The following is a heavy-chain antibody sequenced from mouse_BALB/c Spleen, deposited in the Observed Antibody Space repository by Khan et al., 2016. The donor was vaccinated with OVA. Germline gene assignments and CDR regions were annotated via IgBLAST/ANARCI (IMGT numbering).Heavy chain of an antibody. CDR3: ARWFTY. CDR1: GYSITSDYA. Sequence: EVELVESGPGLVKPSQSLSLTCTVTGYSITSDYAWNWIRQFPGNKLEWMGYISYSGSTTYNPSLKSRISITRDTSKNQFFLQLNSVTTEDTATYYCARWFTYWGQGTLVTVSA. V-gene: IGHV3-2*02. J-gene: IGHJ3*01. CDR2: ISYSGST.